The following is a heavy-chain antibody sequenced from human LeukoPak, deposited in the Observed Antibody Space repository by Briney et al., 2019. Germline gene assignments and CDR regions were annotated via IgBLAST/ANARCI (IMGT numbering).Heavy chain of an antibody. Sequence: ASVKVSCKSSGYTFTSYDINWVRQATGQGREWMGWMNPNSGNTGYAQKFQGRVTITRNTSISTAYMELSSLRSEDTAVYYCARRRRGAAGTLWGEFDYWGQGTLVTVSS. V-gene: IGHV1-8*01. CDR2: MNPNSGNT. D-gene: IGHD6-13*01. CDR1: GYTFTSYD. CDR3: ARRRRGAAGTLWGEFDY. J-gene: IGHJ4*02.